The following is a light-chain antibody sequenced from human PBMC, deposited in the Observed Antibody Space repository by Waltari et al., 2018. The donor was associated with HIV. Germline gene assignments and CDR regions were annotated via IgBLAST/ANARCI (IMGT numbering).Light chain of an antibody. CDR1: SSNIGSNT. CDR2: GYG. Sequence: QSVLNQSPSASGTPGQRVIISCSGSSSNIGSNTVTWYQQFQGTAPKLLIYGYGQRPSGVPERFSGSKSATSASLAISGLRSEDEADYYCATWDDSLNAWVFGGGTKLTVL. J-gene: IGLJ3*02. V-gene: IGLV1-44*01. CDR3: ATWDDSLNAWV.